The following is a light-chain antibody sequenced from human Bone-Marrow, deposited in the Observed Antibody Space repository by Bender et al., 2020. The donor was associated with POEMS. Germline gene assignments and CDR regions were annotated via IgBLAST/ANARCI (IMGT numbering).Light chain of an antibody. CDR2: KNN. CDR1: SSNIGSNF. Sequence: QSVLTQPPSASGTPGQRVTISCSGTSSNIGSNFVYWYQQVPGAAPKLLIYKNNERPSGVPYRFSGSKSGASASLAISGLRSEDEADYYCSSYTTNSGLVFGGGTKLTVL. J-gene: IGLJ3*02. V-gene: IGLV1-47*01. CDR3: SSYTTNSGLV.